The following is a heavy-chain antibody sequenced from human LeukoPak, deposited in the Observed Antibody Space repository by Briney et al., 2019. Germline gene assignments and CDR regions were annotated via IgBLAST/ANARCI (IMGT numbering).Heavy chain of an antibody. J-gene: IGHJ4*02. CDR2: INHSGST. V-gene: IGHV4-34*01. Sequence: SETLSLTCAVYGGSFSGYYWSWIRQPQGKGLEWIGEINHSGSTNYNPSLKSRVTISVDTSKNQFSLKLSSVTAADTAVYYCARGKRSVYWGQGTLVTVSS. CDR3: ARGKRSVY. D-gene: IGHD3-3*01. CDR1: GGSFSGYY.